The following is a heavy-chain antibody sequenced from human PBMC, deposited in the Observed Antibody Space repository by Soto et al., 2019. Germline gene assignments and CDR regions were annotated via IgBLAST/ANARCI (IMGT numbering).Heavy chain of an antibody. J-gene: IGHJ5*02. CDR1: GFTFSTYW. V-gene: IGHV3-74*01. CDR3: ARSDWFDP. Sequence: GGSLRLSCAASGFTFSTYWMHWVRQAPGKGLVWVSRIKSDGSSTSYADSVKGRFTISRDNAKNTLYLQMNSLRVEDTAVYYCARSDWFDPWGQGTLVTVS. CDR2: IKSDGSST.